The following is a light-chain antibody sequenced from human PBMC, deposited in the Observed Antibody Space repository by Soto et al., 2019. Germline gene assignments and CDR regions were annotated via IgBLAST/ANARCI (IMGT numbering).Light chain of an antibody. CDR2: GAS. CDR1: QSVGSN. Sequence: EILMTQSPATLSVSPGERFTLSCRASQSVGSNLAWYQQKPGQAPRLLIYGASTRATGIPARFSGSGSGTDFTLTISSLQAEDVAVYYCQQYYSTPLTFGGGTKVDIK. CDR3: QQYYSTPLT. V-gene: IGKV3-15*01. J-gene: IGKJ4*01.